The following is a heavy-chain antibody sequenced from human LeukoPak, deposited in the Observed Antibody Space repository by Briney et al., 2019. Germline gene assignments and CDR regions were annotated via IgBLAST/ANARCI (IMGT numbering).Heavy chain of an antibody. CDR1: GGSISSYY. CDR2: ISHTGRT. V-gene: IGHV4-34*01. D-gene: IGHD6-25*01. J-gene: IGHJ2*01. Sequence: PSETLSLTCTVSGGSISSYYWSWIRQPAGKGLEWIGEISHTGRTNYNPSLKSRVTISVDTSKNQFSLNLTSVTAADTAMYYCARGVSIAARYFDLWGRGTLVAVSS. CDR3: ARGVSIAARYFDL.